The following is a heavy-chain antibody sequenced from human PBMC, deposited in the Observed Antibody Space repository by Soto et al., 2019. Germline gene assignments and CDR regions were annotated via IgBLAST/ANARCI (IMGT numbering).Heavy chain of an antibody. CDR2: IYYSGST. D-gene: IGHD4-17*01. Sequence: QVQLQESGPGLVKPSQTLSLTCSVSGGSISSRYYYWSWIRQPPGKGLEWIGYIYYSGSTYYNPSLKSRLTISLDTSKTQFSLKLSSVTAADTAVSYCARDTHGDYGTRYYYGMDVWGQGTTVTVSS. CDR3: ARDTHGDYGTRYYYGMDV. CDR1: GGSISSRYYY. J-gene: IGHJ6*02. V-gene: IGHV4-30-4*01.